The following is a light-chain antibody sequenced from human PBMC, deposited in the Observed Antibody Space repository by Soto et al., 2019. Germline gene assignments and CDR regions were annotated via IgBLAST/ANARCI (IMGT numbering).Light chain of an antibody. CDR1: QSFSSSY. V-gene: IGKV3-20*01. Sequence: EIVLTPSPGTLSLSPGARATLSCRASQSFSSSYLAWYQQKPGQAPRLLIYGASSRATATPDRFSGSGSGTDFTITISSVEAEACAVYCCQHYGSAPFTFGPGTTVDLK. CDR2: GAS. J-gene: IGKJ3*01. CDR3: QHYGSAPFT.